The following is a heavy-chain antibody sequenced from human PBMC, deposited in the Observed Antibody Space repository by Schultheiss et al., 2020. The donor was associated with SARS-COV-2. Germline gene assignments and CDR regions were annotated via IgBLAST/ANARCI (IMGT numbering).Heavy chain of an antibody. V-gene: IGHV4-59*10. CDR1: GGSFSGYY. Sequence: SETLSLTCAVYGGSFSGYYWSWIRQPPGKGLEWIGRIYTSGSTNYNPSLKSRVTISVDTSKNQFSLKLSSVTAADTAVYYCARTLSVAGALGWFDPWGQGTLVTVSS. CDR2: IYTSGST. J-gene: IGHJ5*02. CDR3: ARTLSVAGALGWFDP. D-gene: IGHD6-19*01.